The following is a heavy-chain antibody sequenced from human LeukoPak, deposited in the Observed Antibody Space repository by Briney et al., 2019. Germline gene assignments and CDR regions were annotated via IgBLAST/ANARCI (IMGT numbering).Heavy chain of an antibody. CDR3: ARSTMVRGVTPDY. V-gene: IGHV1-24*01. CDR1: GYTLTELS. J-gene: IGHJ4*02. Sequence: ASVKVSCKVSGYTLTELSMHWVRQAPGKGLEWMGGFDPEDGETIYAQKFQGRVTMTRDTSISTAYMELSRLRSDDTAVYYCARSTMVRGVTPDYWGQGTLVTVSS. D-gene: IGHD3-10*01. CDR2: FDPEDGET.